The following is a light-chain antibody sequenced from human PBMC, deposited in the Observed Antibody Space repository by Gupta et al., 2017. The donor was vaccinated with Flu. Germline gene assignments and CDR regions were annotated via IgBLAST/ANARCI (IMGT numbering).Light chain of an antibody. CDR1: NLGNKY. J-gene: IGLJ1*01. V-gene: IGLV3-1*01. CDR2: QDE. CDR3: QAWDSSSGV. Sequence: SPGQTATITCTGENLGNKYTCWYQQKPGQSPGRVIYQDEKRPSGIPERFSGSNTGTTATLTISGTQAMDESYYYCQAWDSSSGVFGAGTKVTVL.